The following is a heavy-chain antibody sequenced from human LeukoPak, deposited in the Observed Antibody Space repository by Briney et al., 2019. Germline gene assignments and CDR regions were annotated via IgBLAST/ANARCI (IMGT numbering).Heavy chain of an antibody. Sequence: GGSLRLSCTASGFTFGDYGMSWFRQAPGKGLEWVGFIRSEAHDTTPQYGASVRGRFTISKDDSRRIAFLQMSSLKTEDTAVYYCSRAAGYDFILEYWGQGTPVTVSS. V-gene: IGHV3-49*03. D-gene: IGHD5-12*01. CDR1: GFTFGDYG. CDR3: SRAAGYDFILEY. CDR2: IRSEAHDTTP. J-gene: IGHJ4*02.